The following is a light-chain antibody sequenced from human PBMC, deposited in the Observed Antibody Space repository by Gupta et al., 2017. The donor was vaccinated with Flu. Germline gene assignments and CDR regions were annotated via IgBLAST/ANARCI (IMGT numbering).Light chain of an antibody. V-gene: IGKV3-11*01. CDR2: DAS. CDR3: HQRSNWPLT. J-gene: IGKJ4*01. CDR1: QSVSSS. Sequence: EIVLTQSPATLSLSPGERATLSCRASQSVSSSLAWFQQKPGHAPRLLIYDASNRATGIPARFSGSGSGTDFTLTISSLEPEDFAVYYCHQRSNWPLTFGGGTKVEIK.